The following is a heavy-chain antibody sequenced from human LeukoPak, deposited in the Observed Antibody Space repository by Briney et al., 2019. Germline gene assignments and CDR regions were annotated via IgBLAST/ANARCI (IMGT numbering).Heavy chain of an antibody. J-gene: IGHJ4*02. CDR1: GFTFSSYW. D-gene: IGHD6-6*01. CDR2: IKQDGTEK. V-gene: IGHV3-7*04. Sequence: GSLRLSCAASGFTFSSYWMSWVRQAPGEGLEWVANIKQDGTEKYYMDSVKGRFSVSRDNAKNSLYLQMNALRAEDTAVYYCARDVRPDYWGQGTLVTVST. CDR3: ARDVRPDY.